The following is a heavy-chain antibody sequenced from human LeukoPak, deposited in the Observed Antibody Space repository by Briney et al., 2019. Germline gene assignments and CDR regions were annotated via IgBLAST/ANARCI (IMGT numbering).Heavy chain of an antibody. D-gene: IGHD5-24*01. CDR1: GGSISGFY. Sequence: SETLSLTCTVSGGSISGFYWGWIRQPPGKGLEWIGFIYYSGSANYNPSLKSRLTISVDTSKNQFSLNLSSVTSADTAVYYCARGYGRDGYKTLDYWGQGTLVTVSS. J-gene: IGHJ4*02. V-gene: IGHV4-59*01. CDR2: IYYSGSA. CDR3: ARGYGRDGYKTLDY.